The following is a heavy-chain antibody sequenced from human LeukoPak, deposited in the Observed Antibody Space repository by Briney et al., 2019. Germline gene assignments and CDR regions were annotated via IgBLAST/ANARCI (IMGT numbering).Heavy chain of an antibody. D-gene: IGHD2-2*01. CDR1: GGSISSYY. CDR2: IYYIGST. CDR3: ARLNLPVTVGAFDI. J-gene: IGHJ3*02. V-gene: IGHV4-59*08. Sequence: SETLSLTCTVSGGSISSYYWSWVRQPPGKGLEWIGYIYYIGSTNYNPSLKSRVTMSVDTSKNQFSLKLNSVTAAETAVYYCARLNLPVTVGAFDIWGQGTMVTVSS.